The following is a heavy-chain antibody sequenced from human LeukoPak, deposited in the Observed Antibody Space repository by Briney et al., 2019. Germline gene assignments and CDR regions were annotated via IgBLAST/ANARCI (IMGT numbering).Heavy chain of an antibody. CDR2: IIPIFGTA. Sequence: ASVKVSYKASGGTFSSYAISWVRQAPGQGLEWMGGIIPIFGTANYAQKFQGRVTITTDESTSTAYMELSSLRSEDTAVYYCASGHVTRYYYYYYMDVWDKGTTITVSS. CDR3: ASGHVTRYYYYYYMDV. J-gene: IGHJ6*03. CDR1: GGTFSSYA. D-gene: IGHD4-23*01. V-gene: IGHV1-69*05.